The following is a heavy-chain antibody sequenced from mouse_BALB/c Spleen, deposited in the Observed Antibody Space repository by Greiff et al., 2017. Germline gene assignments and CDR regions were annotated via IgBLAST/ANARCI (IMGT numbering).Heavy chain of an antibody. CDR3: AREKGGLRHRFAY. J-gene: IGHJ3*01. CDR2: INPSTGYT. Sequence: VQLQESGAELAKPGASVKMSCKASGYTFTSYWMHWVKQRPGQGLEWIGYINPSTGYTEYNQKFKDKATLTADKSSSTAYMQLSSLTSEDSAVYYCAREKGGLRHRFAYWGQGTLVTVSA. D-gene: IGHD2-4*01. V-gene: IGHV1-7*01. CDR1: GYTFTSYW.